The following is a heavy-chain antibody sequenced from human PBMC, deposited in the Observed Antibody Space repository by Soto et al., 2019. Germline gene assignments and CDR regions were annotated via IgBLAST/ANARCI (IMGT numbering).Heavy chain of an antibody. Sequence: QVQLVQSGAEVKKPGSSVKVSCKASGGTFSSYTISWVRQAPGQGLEWMGRIIPILGIANYAQKFQGRVTITADKSTSTXXMELSSLRSEDTAVYYCAREGPYYDILTGYYGMDVWGQGTTVTVSS. J-gene: IGHJ6*02. CDR3: AREGPYYDILTGYYGMDV. CDR2: IIPILGIA. V-gene: IGHV1-69*08. CDR1: GGTFSSYT. D-gene: IGHD3-9*01.